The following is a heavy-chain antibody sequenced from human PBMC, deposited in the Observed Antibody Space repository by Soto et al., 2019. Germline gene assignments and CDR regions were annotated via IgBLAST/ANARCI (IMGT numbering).Heavy chain of an antibody. CDR3: ARENIVVVVDGIDY. CDR1: GYTFTTYY. V-gene: IGHV1-46*01. CDR2: INPSGGSI. J-gene: IGHJ4*02. D-gene: IGHD2-15*01. Sequence: GPVKVSCKASGYTFTTYYIHWVRQAPGQGLEWMGVINPSGGSINYAQKFQGRVTITRDTSASTAYMELSSLRSEDTAVYYCARENIVVVVDGIDYWGQGTLVTVSS.